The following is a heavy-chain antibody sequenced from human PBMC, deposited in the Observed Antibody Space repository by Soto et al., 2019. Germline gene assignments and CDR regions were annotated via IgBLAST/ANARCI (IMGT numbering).Heavy chain of an antibody. Sequence: GGSLRLSCAASGFTFSNAWMSWVRQAPGKGLEWVGRIKSKTDGGTTDYAAPGKGRFTISRDDSKNTLYLQMNSLKTEDTAVYYCTTDPSPGYQLLGPTPNWGQGTLVTVSS. D-gene: IGHD2-2*01. CDR3: TTDPSPGYQLLGPTPN. J-gene: IGHJ4*02. CDR2: IKSKTDGGTT. CDR1: GFTFSNAW. V-gene: IGHV3-15*01.